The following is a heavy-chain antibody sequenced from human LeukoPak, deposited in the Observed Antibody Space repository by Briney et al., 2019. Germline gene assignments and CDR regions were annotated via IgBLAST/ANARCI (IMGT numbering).Heavy chain of an antibody. J-gene: IGHJ6*02. V-gene: IGHV1-58*01. CDR3: AADGYGYDFWSGYSFYYYYYGMDV. CDR1: GYTFTNNY. D-gene: IGHD3-3*01. Sequence: ASVKVSCKASGYTFTNNYLHWVRQARGQRLEWIGWIVVGSGNTNYAQKFQERVTITRDMSTSTAYMELSSLRSEDTAVYYCAADGYGYDFWSGYSFYYYYYGMDVWGQGTTVTVSS. CDR2: IVVGSGNT.